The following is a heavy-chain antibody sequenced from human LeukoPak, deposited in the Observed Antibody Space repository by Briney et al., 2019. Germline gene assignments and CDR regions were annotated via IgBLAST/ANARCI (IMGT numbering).Heavy chain of an antibody. J-gene: IGHJ6*03. V-gene: IGHV3-7*01. CDR3: ARDSTVAVAAHYYYYMDV. D-gene: IGHD6-19*01. CDR2: IKQDGSEK. CDR1: GFTFSSYW. Sequence: GGSLRLSCAASGFTFSSYWMSWVRQAPGKGLEWVANIKQDGSEKYYVDSVKGRFTISRDNAKSSLYLQMNSLSAEDTAVYYCARDSTVAVAAHYYYYMDVWGKGTTVTVSS.